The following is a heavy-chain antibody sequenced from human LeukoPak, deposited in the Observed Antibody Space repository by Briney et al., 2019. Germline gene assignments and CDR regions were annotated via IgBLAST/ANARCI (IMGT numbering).Heavy chain of an antibody. D-gene: IGHD3-9*01. V-gene: IGHV5-51*01. Sequence: GESLKSSSKGSHYCLTISWGGWVREMPGKGLEWMGIIYPGDSGTRYSPSFQGQVTISADKSISTAYLQGSSLQAPDTATSYWARGVEGGYFISYSLDYWGQGTLVTVSS. CDR2: IYPGDSGT. CDR1: HYCLTISW. CDR3: ARGVEGGYFISYSLDY. J-gene: IGHJ4*02.